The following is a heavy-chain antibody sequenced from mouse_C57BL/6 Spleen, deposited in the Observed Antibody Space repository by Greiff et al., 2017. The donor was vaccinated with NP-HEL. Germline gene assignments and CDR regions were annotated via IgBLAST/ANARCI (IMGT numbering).Heavy chain of an antibody. V-gene: IGHV1-53*01. J-gene: IGHJ3*01. CDR3: ARDYYGTPFAY. CDR1: GYTFTSYW. Sequence: QVQLQQPGPELVKPGASVSLSCQASGYTFTSYWMHWVKQRPGQGLEWIGKINPSNGGTNYNEKFKRKATLNVYKSSSTAYMQLSSLTSEDSAVYYCARDYYGTPFAYWGQGTLVTVSA. CDR2: INPSNGGT. D-gene: IGHD1-1*01.